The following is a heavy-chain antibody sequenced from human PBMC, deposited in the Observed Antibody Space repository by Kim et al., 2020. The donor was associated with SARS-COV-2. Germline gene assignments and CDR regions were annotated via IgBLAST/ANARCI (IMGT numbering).Heavy chain of an antibody. CDR1: GFTFGDYA. Sequence: GGSLRLSCAASGFTFGDYAMHWVRQAPGKGLEWVSGISWNSGSIGYADSVKGRFTISRDNAKNSLYLQMNSLRAEDTALYYCAKDKRWLGYYYYYMDVWGKGTTVTVSS. V-gene: IGHV3-9*01. D-gene: IGHD6-19*01. CDR3: AKDKRWLGYYYYYMDV. J-gene: IGHJ6*03. CDR2: ISWNSGSI.